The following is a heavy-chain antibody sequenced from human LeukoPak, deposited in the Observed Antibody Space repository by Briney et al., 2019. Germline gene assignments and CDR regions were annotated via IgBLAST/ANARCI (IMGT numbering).Heavy chain of an antibody. D-gene: IGHD3-3*01. V-gene: IGHV4-4*07. CDR1: GGSISSYY. CDR3: ASTIFGVVNYYMDV. CDR2: IYTSGST. Sequence: SETLSLTCTVSGGSISSYYWSWIRQPAGKGLEWIGRIYTSGSTNYNPSLKSRVTMSVDTSKNQFSLKLSSVTAADTAVYYCASTIFGVVNYYMDVWGKGTTVTVSS. J-gene: IGHJ6*03.